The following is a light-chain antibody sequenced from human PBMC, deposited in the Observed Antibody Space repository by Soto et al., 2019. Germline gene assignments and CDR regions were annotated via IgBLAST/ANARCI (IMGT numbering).Light chain of an antibody. Sequence: DIQLTQSPSFLSASVGDRVTITCRASQGISSYLAWYQQKPGTAPKLLIFAASTLQSGVPSRFSGSGSGTEFTLTISNLQPEDFATYYCQRLQTFGQGTRVEI. V-gene: IGKV1-9*01. CDR2: AAS. CDR1: QGISSY. CDR3: QRLQT. J-gene: IGKJ1*01.